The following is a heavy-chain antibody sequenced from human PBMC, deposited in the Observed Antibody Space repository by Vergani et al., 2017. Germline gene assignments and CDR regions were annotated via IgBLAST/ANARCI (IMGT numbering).Heavy chain of an antibody. J-gene: IGHJ6*02. CDR1: GFTFSSYS. CDR2: ISSSSSYI. D-gene: IGHD2-2*01. V-gene: IGHV3-21*01. CDR3: AGEGMVPAAMFCYYYGMDV. Sequence: EVQLVESGGGLVKPGGSLRLSCAASGFTFSSYSMNWVRQAPGKGLEWVSSISSSSSYIYYADSVKGRFTISRDNAKNSLYLQMNSLRSEDTAVYYCAGEGMVPAAMFCYYYGMDVWGQGTTVTVSS.